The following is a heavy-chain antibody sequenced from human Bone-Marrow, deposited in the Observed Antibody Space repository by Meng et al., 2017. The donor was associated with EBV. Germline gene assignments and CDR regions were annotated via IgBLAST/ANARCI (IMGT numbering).Heavy chain of an antibody. Sequence: GRLTGSGPGLCKPSGTLSLPCAVPGGSIRSSNWWGWVRQPPGKGLEWIGEIYHSGSTNYNPSLKSRVTISVDKSKNQFSLKLSSVTAADTAVYYCARGGVVPAAIGNWFDPWGQGTLVTVSS. V-gene: IGHV4-4*02. J-gene: IGHJ5*02. D-gene: IGHD2-2*02. CDR2: IYHSGST. CDR3: ARGGVVPAAIGNWFDP. CDR1: GGSIRSSNW.